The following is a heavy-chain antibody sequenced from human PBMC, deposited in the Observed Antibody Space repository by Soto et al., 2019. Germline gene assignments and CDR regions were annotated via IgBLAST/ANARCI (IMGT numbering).Heavy chain of an antibody. V-gene: IGHV1-18*01. CDR2: ISAYNGNT. D-gene: IGHD6-13*01. J-gene: IGHJ6*03. Sequence: ASVKVSCKASGYTFTSYGISWVRQAPGQGLEWMGWISAYNGNTNYAQKLQGRVTMTTDTSTSTAYMELRSLRSDDTAVYYCARSGSSSWYDPVYYYYYMDVSGNRTTFTVS. CDR3: ARSGSSSWYDPVYYYYYMDV. CDR1: GYTFTSYG.